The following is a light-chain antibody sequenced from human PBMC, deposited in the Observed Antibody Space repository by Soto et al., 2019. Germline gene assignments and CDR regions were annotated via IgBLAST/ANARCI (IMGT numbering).Light chain of an antibody. V-gene: IGLV2-11*01. CDR2: DVS. Sequence: QSVVTQPRSVSGSPGQSVTISCTGTSSDVGGYNYVSWYQQHPGKAPKLMIYDVSKRPSGVPDRFSGSKSGNTASLTISGLQAGDEADYYCCSYAGSYTLVFGGGTKLTVL. CDR3: CSYAGSYTLV. J-gene: IGLJ3*02. CDR1: SSDVGGYNY.